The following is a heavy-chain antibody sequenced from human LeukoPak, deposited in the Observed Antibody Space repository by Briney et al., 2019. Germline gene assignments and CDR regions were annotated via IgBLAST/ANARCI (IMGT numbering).Heavy chain of an antibody. CDR1: GYTFTGYY. V-gene: IGHV1-2*02. CDR3: ARDRSPNYYGMDV. J-gene: IGHJ6*02. Sequence: ASVKVSCKASGYTFTGYYMHWVRQAPGQGLEWMGWINPNSGGTNYAQKFQGRVTMTRDTSISTAYMELSRLRSDDTAVYYCARDRSPNYYGMDVWGQGTTVTVSS. CDR2: INPNSGGT.